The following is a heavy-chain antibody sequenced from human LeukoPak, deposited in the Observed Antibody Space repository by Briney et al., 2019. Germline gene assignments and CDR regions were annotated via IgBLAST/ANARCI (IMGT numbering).Heavy chain of an antibody. V-gene: IGHV4-59*01. D-gene: IGHD2-15*01. CDR2: IYYSGST. J-gene: IGHJ4*02. CDR1: GGSISGYY. Sequence: SETLSLTCGVSGGSISGYYWSWIRQSPGKGLEWIGYIYYSGSTNYNPSLRSRATILVDTSKNQFSLELTSVAAADTAVYYCARSPAGGRRDFDYWGQGILVTVSS. CDR3: ARSPAGGRRDFDY.